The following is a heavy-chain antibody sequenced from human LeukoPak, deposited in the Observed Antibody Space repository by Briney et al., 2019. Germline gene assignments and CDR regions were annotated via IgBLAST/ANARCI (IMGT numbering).Heavy chain of an antibody. J-gene: IGHJ4*02. Sequence: PGGSLRLSCAASGFTFSSYGMHWVRQAPGKGLEWVAVIWYDGSNKYYADSVKGRFTISRDNSKNTLYLQMNSLRAEDTAVYYCAKIPENIAVAGTIYFDYWGQGTLVTVSS. CDR1: GFTFSSYG. D-gene: IGHD6-19*01. CDR2: IWYDGSNK. V-gene: IGHV3-33*06. CDR3: AKIPENIAVAGTIYFDY.